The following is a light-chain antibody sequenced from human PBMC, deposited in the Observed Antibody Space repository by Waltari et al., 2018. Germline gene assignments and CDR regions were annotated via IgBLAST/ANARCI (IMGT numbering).Light chain of an antibody. CDR3: QTGGHGTWV. J-gene: IGLJ3*02. CDR2: VNSDGSH. CDR1: SGHSSNV. Sequence: QLVLTQSPSASASLGASVKLTCTLSSGHSSNVIAWLQQQPEKGPRYLMKVNSDGSHSKGAEIPDRFSGSSSAAERYLTIFRLQSEDEADYYCQTGGHGTWVFGGGTKLTVL. V-gene: IGLV4-69*01.